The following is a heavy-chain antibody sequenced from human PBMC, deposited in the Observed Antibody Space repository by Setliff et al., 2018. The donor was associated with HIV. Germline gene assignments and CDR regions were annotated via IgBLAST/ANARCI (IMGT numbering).Heavy chain of an antibody. CDR3: AGADYADTSGYYSNFDY. CDR2: VYYSGIT. V-gene: IGHV4-59*11. CDR1: GGSISSHY. J-gene: IGHJ4*02. Sequence: PSETLSLTCSVSGGSISSHYWSWFRQPPGKGLEWIGYVYYSGITNYNASLKSRVTISVDTSKNQFSLRLRSVPAADTAVYYCAGADYADTSGYYSNFDYWGQGTLVTVSS. D-gene: IGHD3-22*01.